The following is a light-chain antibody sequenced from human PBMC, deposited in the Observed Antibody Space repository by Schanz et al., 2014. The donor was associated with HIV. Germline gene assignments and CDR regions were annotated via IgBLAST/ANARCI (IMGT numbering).Light chain of an antibody. Sequence: QSVLTQPASVSGSPGQSIAISCTGTNSDIGAYNYVSWYQQHPDKAPKLIIYDVNNRPSGVSNRFSGSKSGNTASLTISGLQADDEADYYCSSHAGRNSLVVFGGGTKLTVL. CDR2: DVN. CDR1: NSDIGAYNY. CDR3: SSHAGRNSLVV. V-gene: IGLV2-14*03. J-gene: IGLJ2*01.